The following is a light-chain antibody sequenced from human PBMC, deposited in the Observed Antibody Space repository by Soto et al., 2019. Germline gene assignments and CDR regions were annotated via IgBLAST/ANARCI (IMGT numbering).Light chain of an antibody. J-gene: IGKJ5*01. V-gene: IGKV1-39*01. CDR1: QSISSY. Sequence: IQMNQSPSALSAYVGDRVTITCRASQSISSYLNWYQQKPGKAPKLLIYAASSLQSGVPSRFSGSGSGTEFTLTISSLQSEDFAVYFCQQYDNWPITFGQGTRLEIK. CDR3: QQYDNWPIT. CDR2: AAS.